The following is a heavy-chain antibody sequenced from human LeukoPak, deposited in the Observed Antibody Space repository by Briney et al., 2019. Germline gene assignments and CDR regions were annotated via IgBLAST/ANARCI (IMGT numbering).Heavy chain of an antibody. CDR3: ARADYYDSSGYYYAFDI. CDR2: INPSGGST. J-gene: IGHJ3*02. D-gene: IGHD3-22*01. CDR1: GYTFTGYY. Sequence: GASVKVSCKASGYTFTGYYIHWVRQAPGQGLEWMGIINPSGGSTSYAQKFQGRVTMTRDMSTNTVYMELSSLRSEDTAVYYCARADYYDSSGYYYAFDIWGQGTMVTVSS. V-gene: IGHV1-46*01.